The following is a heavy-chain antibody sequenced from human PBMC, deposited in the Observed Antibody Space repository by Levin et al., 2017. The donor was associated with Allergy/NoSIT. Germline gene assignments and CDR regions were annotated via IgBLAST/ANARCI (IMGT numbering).Heavy chain of an antibody. CDR2: ISGRGTDT. Sequence: GGSLRLSCAASGFAFSSYAMTWVRQAPGKGLEWVSVISGRGTDTYYADSVKGRFTISRDNSKNTLFLQMNSLRADDTAIYYCAKDARYYDSSGSPYYFYGLDGWGQGTTVTVSS. V-gene: IGHV3-23*01. CDR3: AKDARYYDSSGSPYYFYGLDG. J-gene: IGHJ6*02. CDR1: GFAFSSYA. D-gene: IGHD3-22*01.